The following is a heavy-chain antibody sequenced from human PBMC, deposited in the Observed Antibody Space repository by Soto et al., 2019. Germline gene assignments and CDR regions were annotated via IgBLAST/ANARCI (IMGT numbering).Heavy chain of an antibody. CDR2: ISGSGSSI. CDR1: GFTFSDYY. D-gene: IGHD2-2*01. J-gene: IGHJ6*02. Sequence: PVGSLRLSCAASGFTFSDYYMSWIRQAPGKGLEWVSYISGSGSSIYYTDSVKGRFTVSRDNAKNSLYLQMNSLRAEDTAVYYCTRSDCSSTTCYRLYYYAMDVWGQGTTVTVSS. CDR3: TRSDCSSTTCYRLYYYAMDV. V-gene: IGHV3-11*01.